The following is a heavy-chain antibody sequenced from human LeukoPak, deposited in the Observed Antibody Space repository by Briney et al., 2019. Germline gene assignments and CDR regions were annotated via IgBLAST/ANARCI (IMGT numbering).Heavy chain of an antibody. CDR3: ARGQYYYGSGSYSPLDY. V-gene: IGHV1-2*02. Sequence: ASVKVSCKSSGYTFTNYGISWVRQAPGQGLEWMGWINPNSGGTNYAQKFQGRVTMTRDTSISTAYMELSRLRSDDTAVYYCARGQYYYGSGSYSPLDYWGQGTLVTVSS. J-gene: IGHJ4*02. CDR1: GYTFTNYG. D-gene: IGHD3-10*01. CDR2: INPNSGGT.